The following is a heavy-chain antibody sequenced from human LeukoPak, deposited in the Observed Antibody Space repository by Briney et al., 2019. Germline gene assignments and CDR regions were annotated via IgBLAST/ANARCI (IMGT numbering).Heavy chain of an antibody. CDR3: ARDNDLVAAGYYFDY. V-gene: IGHV3-30*04. CDR1: GFTFSSYA. CDR2: ISYDGSNK. D-gene: IGHD6-13*01. J-gene: IGHJ4*02. Sequence: GGSLRLSCAASGFTFSSYAMHWVRQAPGKGLEWVAVISYDGSNKYNADSVKGRFTMSRDNSKNTLYLQMNSLRAGDTAVYYCARDNDLVAAGYYFDYWGQGTLVTVSS.